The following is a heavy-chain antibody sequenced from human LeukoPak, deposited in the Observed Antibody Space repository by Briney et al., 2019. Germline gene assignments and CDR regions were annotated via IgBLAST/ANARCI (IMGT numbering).Heavy chain of an antibody. CDR2: IRYDGSNE. Sequence: GSLRLSCAASGFTFSSYGMHWVRQAPGKGPEWVAFIRYDGSNEYYADSVKGRFTISRDNSKNTLYLQMNSLRAEDTAVYYCAKVSQQTSSWGIFDYWGQGTLVTVSS. V-gene: IGHV3-30*02. CDR1: GFTFSSYG. D-gene: IGHD6-13*01. CDR3: AKVSQQTSSWGIFDY. J-gene: IGHJ4*02.